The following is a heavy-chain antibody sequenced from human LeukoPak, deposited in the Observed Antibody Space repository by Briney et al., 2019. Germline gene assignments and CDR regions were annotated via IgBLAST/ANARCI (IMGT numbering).Heavy chain of an antibody. D-gene: IGHD5-18*01. CDR3: ARERHGGYSYGFSFDY. V-gene: IGHV4-4*07. J-gene: IGHJ4*02. CDR1: GGSINSYY. Sequence: PSETLSLTCTVSGGSINSYYWNWIRQSAGKGLEWIGRIYIGGSTNYNPSLKGRVTMSLDASKNQVSVNLNSVTAADTAIYYCARERHGGYSYGFSFDYWGQGTLVTVSS. CDR2: IYIGGST.